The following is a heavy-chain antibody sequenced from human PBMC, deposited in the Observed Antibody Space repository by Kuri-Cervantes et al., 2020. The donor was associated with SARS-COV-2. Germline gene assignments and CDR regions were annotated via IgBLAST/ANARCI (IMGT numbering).Heavy chain of an antibody. CDR1: GYTFTSYG. Sequence: ASVKVSCKASGYTFTSYGISWVRQAPGQGLEWMGWISAYNGNTNYAQKLQGRVTMTTDTSTSTAYMELRSLRSEDTAVYYCARDSPGEGGPVTTDLDDYWGQGTLVTVSS. V-gene: IGHV1-18*04. CDR3: ARDSPGEGGPVTTDLDDY. CDR2: ISAYNGNT. D-gene: IGHD4-17*01. J-gene: IGHJ4*02.